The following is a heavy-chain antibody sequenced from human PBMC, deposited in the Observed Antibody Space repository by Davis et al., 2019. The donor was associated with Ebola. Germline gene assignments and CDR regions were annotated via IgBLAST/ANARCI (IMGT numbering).Heavy chain of an antibody. D-gene: IGHD4-17*01. J-gene: IGHJ4*02. CDR3: TRVIDGDYDGN. Sequence: PGGSLRLSCAASGFTFSSHSMNWVRQAPGKGLEWVSSISSSSGYIYYADSVKGRFTISRDNAKNTLYLQMNSLRVEDTAVYYCTRVIDGDYDGNWGQGTLVTVSS. CDR1: GFTFSSHS. V-gene: IGHV3-21*01. CDR2: ISSSSGYI.